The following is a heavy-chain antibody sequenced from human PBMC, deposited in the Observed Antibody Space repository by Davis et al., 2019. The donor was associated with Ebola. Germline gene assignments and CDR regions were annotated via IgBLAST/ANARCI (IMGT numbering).Heavy chain of an antibody. J-gene: IGHJ4*02. CDR1: GFTFSSYW. CDR2: IKQDGSEK. V-gene: IGHV3-7*01. CDR3: ARDLWGLMVQGVPLDY. D-gene: IGHD3-10*01. Sequence: GGSLRLSCAASGFTFSSYWMSWVRQAPGKGLEWVANIKQDGSEKYYVDSVKGRFTISRDNSKNTLYLQMNSLRAEDTAVYYCARDLWGLMVQGVPLDYWGQGTLVTVSS.